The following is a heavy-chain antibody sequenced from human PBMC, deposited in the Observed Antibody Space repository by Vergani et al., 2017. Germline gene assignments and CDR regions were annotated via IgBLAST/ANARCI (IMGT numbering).Heavy chain of an antibody. CDR1: GGSITSGSFY. Sequence: QVQLHESGPGLVKPSQTLSLTCTVSGGSITSGSFYWSWIRQPAGKGLEWIGRIHASGTTNYNPSLKSRVILSVDTSKNELSLRMTSVTAADAAFYYCARYSWTSELTGVYWFDTWGRGTLVSVSS. CDR2: IHASGTT. CDR3: ARYSWTSELTGVYWFDT. J-gene: IGHJ5*02. D-gene: IGHD3/OR15-3a*01. V-gene: IGHV4-61*02.